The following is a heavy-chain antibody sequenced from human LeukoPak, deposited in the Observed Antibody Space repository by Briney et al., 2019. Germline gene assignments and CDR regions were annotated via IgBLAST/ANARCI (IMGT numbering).Heavy chain of an antibody. D-gene: IGHD1-26*01. V-gene: IGHV3-15*01. Sequence: GGSLRLSCAASGFNFNYVWMNWVRQAPGKGLEWVGRTRTKIEGETTDYAAPVKGRFTISRDDSKTTLYLHMNSLKTEDSAVYYCTTERNWELLRPYGLDIWGQGTTVTVSS. J-gene: IGHJ6*02. CDR2: TRTKIEGETT. CDR3: TTERNWELLRPYGLDI. CDR1: GFNFNYVW.